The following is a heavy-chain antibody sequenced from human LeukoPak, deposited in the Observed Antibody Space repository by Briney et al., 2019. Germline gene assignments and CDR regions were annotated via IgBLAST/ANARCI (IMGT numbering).Heavy chain of an antibody. Sequence: PGGSLRLSCAASGFTFSSYWMSWVRQARGKGLEWVANIKQDGSEKYYVDSVKGRFTISRDNAKNSLYLQMNSLRAEDTAVYYCARDYYDSSGYPYYYYGMDVWGQGTTVTVSS. CDR1: GFTFSSYW. CDR2: IKQDGSEK. V-gene: IGHV3-7*01. CDR3: ARDYYDSSGYPYYYYGMDV. D-gene: IGHD3-22*01. J-gene: IGHJ6*02.